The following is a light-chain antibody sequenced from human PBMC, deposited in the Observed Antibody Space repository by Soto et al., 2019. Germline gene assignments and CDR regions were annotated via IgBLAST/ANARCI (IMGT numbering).Light chain of an antibody. Sequence: EIVLTQSPGTLSSSPGERATLACRASQSVSSSYLAWYQQKPGQAPRLLIYGASSKATCIPDRFSGIGSGTDFTLSISRLDPEDLALYYCQQYRSSPPLTFGGGTKVEIK. CDR3: QQYRSSPPLT. CDR1: QSVSSSY. CDR2: GAS. V-gene: IGKV3-20*01. J-gene: IGKJ4*01.